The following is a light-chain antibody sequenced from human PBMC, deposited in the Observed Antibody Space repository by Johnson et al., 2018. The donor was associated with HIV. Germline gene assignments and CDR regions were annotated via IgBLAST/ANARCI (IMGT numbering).Light chain of an antibody. CDR2: DNN. Sequence: QSVLTQPPSVSAAPGQKVTISCSGSSSNIGNNYVSWYQQLPGTAPKLLIYDNNKRPSGIPDRFSGSKSGTSATLGITGLQTGDEADYYCGTWATSLSVGVFGTGTKVTVL. CDR1: SSNIGNNY. V-gene: IGLV1-51*01. CDR3: GTWATSLSVGV. J-gene: IGLJ1*01.